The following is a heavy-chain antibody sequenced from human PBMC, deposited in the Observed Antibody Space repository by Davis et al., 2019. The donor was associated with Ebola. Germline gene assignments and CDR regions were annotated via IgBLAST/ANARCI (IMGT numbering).Heavy chain of an antibody. Sequence: SETLSLTCAVYGGSFSGIDWSWIRQPPGKGLEWIGYIYYSGSTNYNPSLKSRVTISVDTSKNQFSLKLSSVTAADTAVYYCARDRGGSFMDVWGKGTTDTVSS. CDR2: IYYSGST. J-gene: IGHJ6*03. CDR1: GGSFSGID. V-gene: IGHV4-59*01. CDR3: ARDRGGSFMDV. D-gene: IGHD3-10*01.